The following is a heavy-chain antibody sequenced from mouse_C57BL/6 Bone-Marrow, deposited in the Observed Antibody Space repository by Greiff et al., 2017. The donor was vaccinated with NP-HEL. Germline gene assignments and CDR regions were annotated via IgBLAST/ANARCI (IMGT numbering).Heavy chain of an antibody. D-gene: IGHD1-1*01. Sequence: VQLQQSGAELVRPGTSVKVSCKASGYAFTNYLIEWVKQRPGQGLEWIGVINPGSGGTNYNEKFKGKATLTADKSSTTAYMQLSSLTSEGSAVYFCARRLYYYGSSSWYFDVWGTGTTVTVSS. CDR3: ARRLYYYGSSSWYFDV. V-gene: IGHV1-54*01. J-gene: IGHJ1*03. CDR2: INPGSGGT. CDR1: GYAFTNYL.